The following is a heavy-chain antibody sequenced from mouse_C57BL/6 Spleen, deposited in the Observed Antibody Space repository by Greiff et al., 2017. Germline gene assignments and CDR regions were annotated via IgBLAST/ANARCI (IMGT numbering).Heavy chain of an antibody. CDR1: GYTFTSYW. CDR3: ARVYPHCIPD. V-gene: IGHV1-61*01. CDR2: FYPSVSET. J-gene: IGHJ2*01. Sequence: QVQLQQSGAELVRPGSSVKLSCKASGYTFTSYWMDWVKQSPGKSLEWIGNFYPSVSETHYTEKFKGKATLTVDNSSSTAYMQLSRLTSEDSAVYYCARVYPHCIPDWGQGTTLTVSS.